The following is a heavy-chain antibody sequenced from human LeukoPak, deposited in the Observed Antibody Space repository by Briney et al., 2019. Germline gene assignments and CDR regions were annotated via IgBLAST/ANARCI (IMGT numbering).Heavy chain of an antibody. D-gene: IGHD3-10*01. V-gene: IGHV3-23*01. J-gene: IGHJ6*02. Sequence: GGSPRLSCAASGFTLSGYAMSWVRQAPEKGLEWVSAISGSGGSTYYADSVKGRFTISRDNSKNTLYLQMNSLRAEDTAVYYCAKEGPLLWFGELLGPYGMDVWGQGTTVTVSS. CDR2: ISGSGGST. CDR3: AKEGPLLWFGELLGPYGMDV. CDR1: GFTLSGYA.